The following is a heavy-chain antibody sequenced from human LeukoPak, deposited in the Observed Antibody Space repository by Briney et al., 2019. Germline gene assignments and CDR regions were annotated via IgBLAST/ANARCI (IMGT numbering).Heavy chain of an antibody. CDR2: IYYSGST. Sequence: SETLSLTCTVSGGSISGYYWSWIRQPPGKGLEWIGYIYYSGSTNYNPSLKSRVTISVDTSKNHFSLKLSSVAAADTAVYYCARDLYGSGTYYTPWGQGTLVTVSS. D-gene: IGHD3-10*01. CDR1: GGSISGYY. J-gene: IGHJ5*02. CDR3: ARDLYGSGTYYTP. V-gene: IGHV4-59*01.